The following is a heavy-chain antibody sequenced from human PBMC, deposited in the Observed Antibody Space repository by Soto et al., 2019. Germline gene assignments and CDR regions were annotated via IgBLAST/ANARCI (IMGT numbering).Heavy chain of an antibody. J-gene: IGHJ4*02. D-gene: IGHD3-3*01. CDR3: AKDPQAWSGPYYFDY. CDR1: GFTSDDYA. V-gene: IGHV3-9*02. Sequence: GGSLRLSCAASGFTSDDYAMHWVRQAPGKGPEWVSGISWNSGNIVYADSVKGRFTISRDNAKNSLYLQMNSLRPEDTALYYCAKDPQAWSGPYYFDYWGQGTLVTVSS. CDR2: ISWNSGNI.